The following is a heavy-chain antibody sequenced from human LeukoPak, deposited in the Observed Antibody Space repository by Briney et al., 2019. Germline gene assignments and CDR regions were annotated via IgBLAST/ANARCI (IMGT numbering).Heavy chain of an antibody. V-gene: IGHV4-30-4*08. CDR2: IYYSGST. CDR3: ARWSIVGAYDLFDY. J-gene: IGHJ4*02. CDR1: GGSISSGDYY. Sequence: PSETLSLTCTVSGGSISSGDYYWSWIRQPPGKGLKWIGYIYYSGSTYYNPSLKSRVTISVDTSKNQFSLKLSSVTAADTAVYYCARWSIVGAYDLFDYWGQGTLVTVSS. D-gene: IGHD1-26*01.